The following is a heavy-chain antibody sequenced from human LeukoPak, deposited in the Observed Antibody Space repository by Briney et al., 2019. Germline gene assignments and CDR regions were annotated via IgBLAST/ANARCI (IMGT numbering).Heavy chain of an antibody. D-gene: IGHD2-2*02. Sequence: PSETLSLTCTVSGGSISSGGYFWSWIRQPAGKGLEWIGRIYTSGGTNCNPSLNSRVTVSIDTSTNQFSLRLTSVTAADTAVYYCATYCSHTSCHTGGGFQHWGQGTLVTVSS. CDR3: ATYCSHTSCHTGGGFQH. CDR1: GGSISSGGYF. CDR2: IYTSGGT. J-gene: IGHJ1*01. V-gene: IGHV4-61*02.